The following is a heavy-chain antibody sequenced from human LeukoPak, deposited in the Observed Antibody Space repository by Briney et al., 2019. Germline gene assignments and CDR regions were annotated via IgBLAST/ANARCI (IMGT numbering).Heavy chain of an antibody. CDR1: GFTFSEYA. Sequence: GRSLRLSCAASGFTFSEYAMHWVRQAPGKGLEWVAVISYDGRQKYYGDSVKGRFTISRDNAKNSLYLQMNSLRAEDTAVYYCARDSRYNWDAFDIWGQGTMVTVSS. D-gene: IGHD5-24*01. CDR3: ARDSRYNWDAFDI. V-gene: IGHV3-30-3*01. J-gene: IGHJ3*02. CDR2: ISYDGRQK.